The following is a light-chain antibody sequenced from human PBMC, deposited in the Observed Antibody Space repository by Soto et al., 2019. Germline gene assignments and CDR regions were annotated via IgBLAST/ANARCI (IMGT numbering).Light chain of an antibody. J-gene: IGKJ5*01. Sequence: MVMTQSPVTMSVSPGERATLSCRASQDIVSNVAWYQQRPGQAPRLLIYGASTRATDIPARFSGSGSGTEFTLTISGLQSADSAVYYCQQSYNTPINCGQGTRR. V-gene: IGKV3-15*01. CDR2: GAS. CDR3: QQSYNTPIN. CDR1: QDIVSN.